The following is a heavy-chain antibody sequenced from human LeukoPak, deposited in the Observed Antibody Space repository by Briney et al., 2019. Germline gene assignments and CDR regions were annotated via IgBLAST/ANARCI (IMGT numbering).Heavy chain of an antibody. CDR1: GFTFDDYG. V-gene: IGHV3-33*06. Sequence: GGSLRLSCAASGFTFDDYGMSWVRQAPGKGLEWVAVIWYDGSNKYYADSVKGRFTISRDNSKNTLYLQMNSLRAEDTAVYYCAKADRASNYYYYMDVWGKGTTVTVSS. CDR3: AKADRASNYYYYMDV. CDR2: IWYDGSNK. J-gene: IGHJ6*03.